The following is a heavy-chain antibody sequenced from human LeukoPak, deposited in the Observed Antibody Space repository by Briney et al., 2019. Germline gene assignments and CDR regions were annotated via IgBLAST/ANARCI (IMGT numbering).Heavy chain of an antibody. D-gene: IGHD2-21*02. CDR1: GFTFSSYS. V-gene: IGHV3-23*01. CDR2: ISGSGGGT. CDR3: AKDSYCGGDCYPEYFQH. J-gene: IGHJ1*01. Sequence: PGGSLRLSCAASGFTFSSYSMNWVRQAPGKGLEWVSAISGSGGGTYYADSVKGRFTISRDNSKNTLYLQMNSLRAEDTAVYYCAKDSYCGGDCYPEYFQHWGQGTLVTVSS.